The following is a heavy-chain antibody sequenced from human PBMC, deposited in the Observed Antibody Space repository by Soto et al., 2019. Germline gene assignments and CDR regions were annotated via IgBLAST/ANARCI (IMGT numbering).Heavy chain of an antibody. Sequence: GGSLRLSCAASGFIFSDYSMNWVRQAPGKGLEWLSYISSSSSLIVYAESVRGRFTISRDNAKNSVSLHMNSLRDEDTAVYFCARDLKYAFDYWGPGNLVTVS. J-gene: IGHJ4*02. CDR3: ARDLKYAFDY. CDR1: GFIFSDYS. V-gene: IGHV3-48*02. CDR2: ISSSSSLI. D-gene: IGHD2-2*01.